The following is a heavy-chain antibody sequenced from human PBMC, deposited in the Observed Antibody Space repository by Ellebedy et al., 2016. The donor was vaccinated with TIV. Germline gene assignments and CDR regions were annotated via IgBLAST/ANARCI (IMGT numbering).Heavy chain of an antibody. CDR1: GGSMRSYF. D-gene: IGHD3-3*01. CDR2: IHYTGST. J-gene: IGHJ4*02. V-gene: IGHV4-59*01. Sequence: MPSETLSLTCTVSGGSMRSYFWSWIRQAPGKGLEWIAYIHYTGSTNYNPSLKSRVTIPVDTSKNQFFLRLNSVTAADTAVYYCARFPLEWYIDHWGRGILVTVSS. CDR3: ARFPLEWYIDH.